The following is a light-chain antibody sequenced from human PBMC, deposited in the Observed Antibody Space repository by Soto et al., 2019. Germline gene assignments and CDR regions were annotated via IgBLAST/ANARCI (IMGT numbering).Light chain of an antibody. CDR1: QDVDNTF. Sequence: EIVLTQSPGTLSLSPGEGATLSCRASQDVDNTFLAWYQQRPGQAPRLLIYASSRRATGIPDRFSVSGSWTDFTLTISRVGPEDIAVYFCHQYYSSLTFGGGTKVEVK. J-gene: IGKJ4*01. V-gene: IGKV3-20*01. CDR3: HQYYSSLT. CDR2: ASS.